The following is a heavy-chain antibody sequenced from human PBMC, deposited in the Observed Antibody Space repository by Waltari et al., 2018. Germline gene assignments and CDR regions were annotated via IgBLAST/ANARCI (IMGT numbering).Heavy chain of an antibody. V-gene: IGHV4-34*01. Sequence: QVQLQQWGAGLLKPSETLSLTCAVYGGSLINNYYWSWIRQPPGKGLEWIGEINHSGTTKSNPPLKGRGTRAVDMSKNHASLKPTSMTAADTAVYYGARGPRGLVDGGTYYNYYGMDVWGQGTTVNVS. D-gene: IGHD2-2*01. CDR3: ARGPRGLVDGGTYYNYYGMDV. J-gene: IGHJ6*02. CDR1: GGSLINNYY. CDR2: INHSGTT.